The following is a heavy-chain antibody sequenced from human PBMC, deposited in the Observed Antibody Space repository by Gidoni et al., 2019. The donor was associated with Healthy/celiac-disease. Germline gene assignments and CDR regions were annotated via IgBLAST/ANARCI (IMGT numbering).Heavy chain of an antibody. J-gene: IGHJ3*02. Sequence: EVQLVESGGGLVQPGGSLRLSCAASGFTFSSYEMNWVRQAPGKGLEWVSYISSSGSTIYYADSVKGRFTISRDNAKNSLYLQMNSLRAEDTAVYYCARGGGDCYSRVGGCFAFDIWGQGTMVTVSS. D-gene: IGHD2-21*01. CDR1: GFTFSSYE. CDR2: ISSSGSTI. V-gene: IGHV3-48*03. CDR3: ARGGGDCYSRVGGCFAFDI.